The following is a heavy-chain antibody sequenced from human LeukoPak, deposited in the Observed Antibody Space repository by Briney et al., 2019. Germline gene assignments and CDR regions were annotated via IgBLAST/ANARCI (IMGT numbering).Heavy chain of an antibody. Sequence: ASVKVSCKASGYTFTSYDINWVRQATGQGLEWMGWMNPNSGNTGYAQKFQGRVTMTRNTSISTAYMELSSLRSEDTAVDYRARASYYDFWSGYNSFYMDVWGKRTTVTVSS. D-gene: IGHD3-3*01. CDR2: MNPNSGNT. CDR3: ARASYYDFWSGYNSFYMDV. V-gene: IGHV1-8*01. CDR1: GYTFTSYD. J-gene: IGHJ6*03.